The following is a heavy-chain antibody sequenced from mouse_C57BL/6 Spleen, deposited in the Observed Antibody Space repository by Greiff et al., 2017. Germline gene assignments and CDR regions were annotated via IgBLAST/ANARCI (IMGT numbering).Heavy chain of an antibody. Sequence: QVQLQQSGAELVMPGASVKLSCKASGYTFTSYWMHWVKQRPGQGLEWIGEIDPSDSYTNYNQKFKGKSTLTVDKSSSTAYMQLSRLASEVSAVYFVARYFISTVVLYFDVGGTGTTVTVS. CDR1: GYTFTSYW. CDR3: ARYFISTVVLYFDV. CDR2: IDPSDSYT. D-gene: IGHD1-1*01. V-gene: IGHV1-69*01. J-gene: IGHJ1*03.